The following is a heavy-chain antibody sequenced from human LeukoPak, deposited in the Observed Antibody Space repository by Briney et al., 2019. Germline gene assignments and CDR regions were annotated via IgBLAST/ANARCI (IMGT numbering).Heavy chain of an antibody. CDR1: GGSISIYY. V-gene: IGHV4-59*01. CDR3: ARDFAYYDSSGYGY. D-gene: IGHD3-22*01. Sequence: SETLSLTCTVSGGSISIYYWSWIRQPPGKGLEWIGYIYYSGSTNYNPSLKSRVAISVDTSKNQFSLKLSSVAAADTAVYYCARDFAYYDSSGYGYWGQGTLVTVSS. J-gene: IGHJ4*02. CDR2: IYYSGST.